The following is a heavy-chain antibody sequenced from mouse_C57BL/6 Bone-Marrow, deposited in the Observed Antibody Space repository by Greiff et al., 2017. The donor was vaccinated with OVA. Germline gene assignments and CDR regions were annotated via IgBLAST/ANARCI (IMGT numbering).Heavy chain of an antibody. J-gene: IGHJ1*03. D-gene: IGHD4-1*01. CDR3: ASWDVWYFDV. V-gene: IGHV1-59*01. Sequence: QVQLQQSGAELVRPGPSVSLSCTASGYTFTSYWMHWVKQRPGQGLEWIGVIDPSDSYTNSAPKFKGKATLTVDTSSNTAYMQLSSLTSEDSAVYYCASWDVWYFDVWGKGTTVTVSS. CDR1: GYTFTSYW. CDR2: IDPSDSYT.